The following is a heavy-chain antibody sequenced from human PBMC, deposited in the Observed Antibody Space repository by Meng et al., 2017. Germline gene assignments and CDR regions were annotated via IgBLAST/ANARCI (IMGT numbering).Heavy chain of an antibody. CDR2: IIPIFGTA. CDR3: ARPRSIAVAIVYI. J-gene: IGHJ3*02. V-gene: IGHV1-69*05. CDR1: GGTFSSYA. D-gene: IGHD6-19*01. Sequence: SVKVSCKASGGTFSSYAISWVRQAPGQGLEWMGGIIPIFGTANYAQKFQGRVMITTDESTSTAYMELSSLRSEDTAVYYCARPRSIAVAIVYIWGQGTMVTVSS.